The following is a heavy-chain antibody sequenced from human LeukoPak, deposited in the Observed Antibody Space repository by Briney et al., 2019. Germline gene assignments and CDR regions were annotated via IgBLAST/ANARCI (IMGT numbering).Heavy chain of an antibody. CDR1: GFTFSSYA. CDR3: AREGPYSYGFWVFDY. CDR2: ISYDGSNK. J-gene: IGHJ4*02. D-gene: IGHD5-18*01. Sequence: PGGSLRLSCAASGFTFSSYAMHWVRQAPGKGLEWVAVISYDGSNKYYADSVKGRFTISRDNSKNTLYLRMNSLRAEDTAVYYCAREGPYSYGFWVFDYWGQGTLVTVSS. V-gene: IGHV3-30*04.